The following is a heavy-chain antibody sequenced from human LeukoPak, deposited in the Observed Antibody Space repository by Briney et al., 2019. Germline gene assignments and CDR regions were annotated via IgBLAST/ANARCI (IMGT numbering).Heavy chain of an antibody. V-gene: IGHV4-59*01. CDR3: AGGRGYSYGLFDY. Sequence: SETLSLTCTVSGGSISSYYWSWIRQPPGKGLEWIGYIYYSGSTNYNPSLKSRVTISIDTSKNQFSLKLSSVTAADTAVYYCAGGRGYSYGLFDYWGQGTLVTVSS. D-gene: IGHD5-18*01. J-gene: IGHJ4*02. CDR1: GGSISSYY. CDR2: IYYSGST.